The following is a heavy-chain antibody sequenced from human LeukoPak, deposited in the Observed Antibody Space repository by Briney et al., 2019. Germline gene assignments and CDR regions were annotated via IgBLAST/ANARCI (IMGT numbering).Heavy chain of an antibody. CDR2: INGRGGST. CDR3: ARDSSSSCFDY. D-gene: IGHD6-6*01. J-gene: IGHJ4*02. CDR1: GFTFSNYA. Sequence: GGSLRLSCAASGFTFSNYAMSWVRQAPGKGLEWVSSINGRGGSTYYADSVKGRFTISRDNAKNSLYLQMNSLRAEDTAVYYCARDSSSSCFDYWGQGTLVTVSS. V-gene: IGHV3-23*01.